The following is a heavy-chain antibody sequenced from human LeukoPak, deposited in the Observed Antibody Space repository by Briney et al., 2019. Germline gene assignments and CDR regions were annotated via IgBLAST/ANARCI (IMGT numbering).Heavy chain of an antibody. Sequence: GRSRRLSCAASGFTSSSYWMHWVRQVPGKGLVWVSRISGDGTARNYADSVKGRFTISRDDAKNTVDLQMNSLRGEDTAVYYCVRGRGSYGWFDPWGQGTLVTVSS. CDR2: ISGDGTAR. J-gene: IGHJ5*02. CDR1: GFTSSSYW. V-gene: IGHV3-74*01. CDR3: VRGRGSYGWFDP. D-gene: IGHD3-10*01.